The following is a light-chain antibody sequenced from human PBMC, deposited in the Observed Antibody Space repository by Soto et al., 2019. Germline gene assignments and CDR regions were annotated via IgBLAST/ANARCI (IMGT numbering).Light chain of an antibody. CDR3: QQSYSTAWA. V-gene: IGKV1-39*01. CDR1: QSMSDF. CDR2: AAS. J-gene: IGKJ1*01. Sequence: DIQMTQSPSSLSASVGDRVTISCRASQSMSDFLNWYQQKPGKAPKLLIYAASSLQSGVPSRFSGSGSGTDFTLTISSLQPEDSATYYCQQSYSTAWAFGQGTKVEIK.